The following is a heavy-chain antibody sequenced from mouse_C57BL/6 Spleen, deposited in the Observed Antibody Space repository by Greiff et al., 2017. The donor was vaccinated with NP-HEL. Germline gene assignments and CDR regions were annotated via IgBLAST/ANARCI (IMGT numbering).Heavy chain of an antibody. CDR1: GYTFTSYW. Sequence: VQLQQPGAELVKPGASVKMSCKASGYTFTSYWITWVKQSPGQGLEWIGDIYPGSGSTNYNEKFKSKATLTVDTTSSTAYMQLSSLTSEDSAVYYCARKEAYGNYEGYWGQGTTLTVSS. CDR2: IYPGSGST. D-gene: IGHD2-1*01. CDR3: ARKEAYGNYEGY. V-gene: IGHV1-55*01. J-gene: IGHJ2*01.